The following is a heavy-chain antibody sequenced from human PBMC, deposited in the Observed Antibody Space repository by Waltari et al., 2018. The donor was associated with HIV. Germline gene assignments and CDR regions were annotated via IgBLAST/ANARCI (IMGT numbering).Heavy chain of an antibody. CDR2: IYDSGRT. Sequence: QVQLQESGPGLVEPSQTLSRTCTVSGGPLHNVGYYWSWIRQHPGKGLQWIGYIYDSGRTYYNPSLRSLVTLSVDTSKNQFSLKVKSVTAADTAMYYCARDRDGSGALDYWGQGNLVTVSA. J-gene: IGHJ4*02. V-gene: IGHV4-31*01. D-gene: IGHD3-10*01. CDR3: ARDRDGSGALDY. CDR1: GGPLHNVGYY.